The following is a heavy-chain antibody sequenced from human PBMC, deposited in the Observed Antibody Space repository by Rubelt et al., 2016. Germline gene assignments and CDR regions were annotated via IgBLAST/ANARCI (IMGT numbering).Heavy chain of an antibody. Sequence: EVQLVQSGAEVKKPGESLKISCKGSGYSFTNYWIGWVRQMPGKGLEWMGIIYPGDSDARSSPSFEGPVTISAANAMSTAYQRWGSLKASGTAMYYCARLENGSGKVDDWGQGTLVTVSS. J-gene: IGHJ4*02. V-gene: IGHV5-51*01. D-gene: IGHD3-10*01. CDR3: ARLENGSGKVDD. CDR1: GYSFTNYW. CDR2: IYPGDSDA.